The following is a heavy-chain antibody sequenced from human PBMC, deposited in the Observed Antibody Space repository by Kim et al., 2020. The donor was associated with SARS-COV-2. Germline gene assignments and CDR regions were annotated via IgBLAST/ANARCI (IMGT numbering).Heavy chain of an antibody. J-gene: IGHJ3*02. D-gene: IGHD3-9*01. Sequence: GGSLRLSCAASGFTFSSYGMHWVRQAPGKGLEWVAVISYDGSNKYYADSVKGRLTISRDNTKNTLYLQMNSLRAEDTAVYYCARYGVRYFDWFPSGRAYDFDIWGQGTMVTVSS. CDR3: ARYGVRYFDWFPSGRAYDFDI. CDR1: GFTFSSYG. CDR2: ISYDGSNK. V-gene: IGHV3-33*05.